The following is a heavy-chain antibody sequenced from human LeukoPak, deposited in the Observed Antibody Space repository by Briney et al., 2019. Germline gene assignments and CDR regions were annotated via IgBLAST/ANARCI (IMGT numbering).Heavy chain of an antibody. D-gene: IGHD5-18*01. CDR1: GFTFSGYW. CDR3: ARDRIQLWSHDY. Sequence: GGSLRLSCAASGFTFSGYWMSWVRQAPGKGLEWVANIKPDVSDKYYVDSVKGRFTISRDNAKNSLYLQMNGLRAEDTAVYYCARDRIQLWSHDYWGQGTLVTVSS. J-gene: IGHJ4*02. CDR2: IKPDVSDK. V-gene: IGHV3-7*04.